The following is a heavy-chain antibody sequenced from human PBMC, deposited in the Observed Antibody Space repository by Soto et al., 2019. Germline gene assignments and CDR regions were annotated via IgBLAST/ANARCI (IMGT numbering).Heavy chain of an antibody. V-gene: IGHV4-31*03. CDR1: GGSISSGAYY. J-gene: IGHJ4*02. Sequence: SETLSLTCTVSGGSISSGAYYWSWIRQHPGKGLEWIGYIYYSGSTYYNPSLKSRVTISVDTSKNQFSLKLSSVTAADTAVYYCARGQVVAAQHWGQGTLVTVSS. CDR3: ARGQVVAAQH. D-gene: IGHD2-15*01. CDR2: IYYSGST.